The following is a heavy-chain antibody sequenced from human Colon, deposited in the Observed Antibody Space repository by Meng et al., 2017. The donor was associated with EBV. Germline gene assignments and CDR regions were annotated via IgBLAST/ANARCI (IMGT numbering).Heavy chain of an antibody. Sequence: GRRQESGPGLVKPSQTLSLTCTVSGGSVSSGGYYWTWIRQHPGKGLEWFGHIYYSGSTFYNPSLKRRVIISIDTSKNQFSLNLRSVTAADTAVYYCARVSSGWDYFDYWGQGTLVTVSS. J-gene: IGHJ4*02. D-gene: IGHD6-19*01. CDR2: IYYSGST. V-gene: IGHV4-31*03. CDR1: GGSVSSGGYY. CDR3: ARVSSGWDYFDY.